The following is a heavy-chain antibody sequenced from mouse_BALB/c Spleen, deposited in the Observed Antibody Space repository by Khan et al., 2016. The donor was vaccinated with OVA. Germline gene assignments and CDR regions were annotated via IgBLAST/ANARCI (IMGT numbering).Heavy chain of an antibody. CDR3: AKVYYGSVSNWYFDV. V-gene: IGHV2-3*01. D-gene: IGHD1-1*01. CDR2: IWGDGST. Sequence: QVQLKESGPGLVAPSQSLSITCTVSGFSFTSYGVSWVRQPPGKGLGWLGIIWGDGSTNYHSALISRLSISKDNSTSKVFLNLNSLQTDDTATYYCAKVYYGSVSNWYFDVWGAGTTVTVSS. J-gene: IGHJ1*01. CDR1: GFSFTSYG.